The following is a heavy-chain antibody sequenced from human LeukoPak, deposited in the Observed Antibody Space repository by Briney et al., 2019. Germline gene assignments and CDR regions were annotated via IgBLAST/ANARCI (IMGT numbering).Heavy chain of an antibody. V-gene: IGHV4-31*03. Sequence: PSETLSLTCTVSGGSITSDIFYWTWIRQHPGKGLEWIGSIHNSRGTSYSPSLESRLTISLDTSENQFFLKMSYVTAADTAMYYCGKVGGNSNSWGQGTLVTVSS. J-gene: IGHJ4*02. CDR1: GGSITSDIFY. D-gene: IGHD4-23*01. CDR2: IHNSRGT. CDR3: GKVGGNSNS.